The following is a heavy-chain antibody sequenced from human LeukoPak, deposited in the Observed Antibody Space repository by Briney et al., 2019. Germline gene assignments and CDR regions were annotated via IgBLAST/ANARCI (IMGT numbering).Heavy chain of an antibody. D-gene: IGHD3-9*01. V-gene: IGHV1-8*01. J-gene: IGHJ3*02. CDR3: ARGRRMYYDILTGFFTDAFDI. CDR1: GYTFTSYD. Sequence: GASVKVSCKASGYTFTSYDINWVRQATGQGLEWMGWMNPNSGNTGYAQKFQGRVTMTRNTSISTAYMELSSLRSEDTAVYYCARGRRMYYDILTGFFTDAFDIWGQGTMVTVSS. CDR2: MNPNSGNT.